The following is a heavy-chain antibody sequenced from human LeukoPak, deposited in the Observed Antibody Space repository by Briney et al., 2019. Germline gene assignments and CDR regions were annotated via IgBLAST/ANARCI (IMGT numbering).Heavy chain of an antibody. CDR3: ANRAMRLGKFDY. D-gene: IGHD3-16*01. CDR1: GGSISSYY. CDR2: INHSGST. Sequence: SETLSLTCTVSGGSISSYYWSWIRQPPGKGLEWIGEINHSGSTNYNPSLKSRVTISVDTSKNQFSLKLSSVTAADTAVYYCANRAMRLGKFDYWGQGTLVTVSS. V-gene: IGHV4-34*01. J-gene: IGHJ4*02.